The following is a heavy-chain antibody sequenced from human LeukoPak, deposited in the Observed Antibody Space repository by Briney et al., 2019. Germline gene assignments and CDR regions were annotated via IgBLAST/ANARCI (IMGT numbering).Heavy chain of an antibody. CDR1: RFSFRSYD. CDR3: AKDGQLGGSSWFTLYFDY. V-gene: IGHV3-30*18. J-gene: IGHJ4*02. CDR2: SSCDESNT. Sequence: GGSLRLSCAASRFSFRSYDMHWVRQAPGRGLEWLAVSSCDESNTYYTDSVKGRFTISRDNSKNTLYLQMNSLRPEDTAVYYCAKDGQLGGSSWFTLYFDYWGQGTLVTVSS. D-gene: IGHD6-13*01.